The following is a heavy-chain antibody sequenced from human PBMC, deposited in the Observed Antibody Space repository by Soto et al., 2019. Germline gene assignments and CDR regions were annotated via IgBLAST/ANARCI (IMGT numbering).Heavy chain of an antibody. V-gene: IGHV3-53*01. CDR3: ARAYGGNPALFDP. Sequence: EVPLVESGGGLIQPGGSLRLSCAASGFTVSRDYMSWVRQAPGKGLEWVSVIYTGGSTYYADSVKGRFTFSRDNSKNTLYLQMNSLRAEETAVYYCARAYGGNPALFDPWGQGTLVTVSS. CDR1: GFTVSRDY. D-gene: IGHD4-17*01. J-gene: IGHJ5*02. CDR2: IYTGGST.